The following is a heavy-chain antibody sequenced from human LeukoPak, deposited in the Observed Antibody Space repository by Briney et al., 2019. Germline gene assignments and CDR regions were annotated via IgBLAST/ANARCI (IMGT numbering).Heavy chain of an antibody. V-gene: IGHV3-23*01. Sequence: GGSLRLSCAASGFSFNSYGMSWVRQAPGKGLEWVSGFSDNGDSAYYADSVKGRFAISRDNAKNTVYLQMNSLRDEDTAVYYCAKPYGYYYYYVDVWGKGTTVTVSS. CDR1: GFSFNSYG. CDR3: AKPYGYYYYYVDV. J-gene: IGHJ6*03. CDR2: FSDNGDSA. D-gene: IGHD4-17*01.